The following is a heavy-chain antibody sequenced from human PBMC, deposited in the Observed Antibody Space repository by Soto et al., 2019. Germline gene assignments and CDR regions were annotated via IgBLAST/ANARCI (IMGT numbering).Heavy chain of an antibody. V-gene: IGHV1-2*02. CDR3: ARWDSSGYYAFDY. Sequence: ASVKVSCKTSWYTLTGYYMHCVRQAPGQGLEWMGWINPNSGGTNYAQKFQGRVTMTRDTSISTAYMELSRLRSDDTAVYYCARWDSSGYYAFDYWGQGTLVTVSS. CDR2: INPNSGGT. J-gene: IGHJ4*02. CDR1: WYTLTGYY. D-gene: IGHD3-22*01.